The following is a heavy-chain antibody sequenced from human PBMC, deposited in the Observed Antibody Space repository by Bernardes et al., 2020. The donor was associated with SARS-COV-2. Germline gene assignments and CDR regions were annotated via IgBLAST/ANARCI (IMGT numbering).Heavy chain of an antibody. Sequence: SETLSLTCAVYGGSFSGYYWSWIRQPPGKGLEWIGEINHSGRTNYNPSLKSRVTISVDTSKNQFSLKLSSVTAADTAVYYCASFGMTTVTGGFDYWGQGTLVTVSS. V-gene: IGHV4-34*01. CDR2: INHSGRT. J-gene: IGHJ4*02. CDR3: ASFGMTTVTGGFDY. D-gene: IGHD4-17*01. CDR1: GGSFSGYY.